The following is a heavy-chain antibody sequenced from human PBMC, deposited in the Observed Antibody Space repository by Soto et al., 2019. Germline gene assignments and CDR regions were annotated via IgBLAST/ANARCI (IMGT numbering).Heavy chain of an antibody. CDR3: ARARYGYNSVGY. D-gene: IGHD5-12*01. CDR2: IIPIFGTA. CDR1: GGTFSSYA. V-gene: IGHV1-69*06. Sequence: QVQLVQSGAEVKKPGSSVKVSCKASGGTFSSYAISWVRQAPGPGLEWMVGIIPIFGTAHYAQKFQGRVTITADKSTSTAYMELSSLRCEDTAVYYCARARYGYNSVGYLGQGTLVTVSS. J-gene: IGHJ4*02.